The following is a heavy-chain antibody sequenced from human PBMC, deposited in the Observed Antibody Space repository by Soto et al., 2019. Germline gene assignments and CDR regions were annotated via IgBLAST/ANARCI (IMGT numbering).Heavy chain of an antibody. CDR3: ARGPLYSDYYYGMDV. Sequence: QVQLVQSGAEVKKPGASVKVSCKASGYTFTSYAMHWVRQAPGQRLEWMGWINAGNGNTKYSQKFQGRVTITRDTSASTAYMELSSLRSEDTAVYYCARGPLYSDYYYGMDVWGQGTTVTVSS. D-gene: IGHD3-10*02. V-gene: IGHV1-3*01. CDR2: INAGNGNT. CDR1: GYTFTSYA. J-gene: IGHJ6*02.